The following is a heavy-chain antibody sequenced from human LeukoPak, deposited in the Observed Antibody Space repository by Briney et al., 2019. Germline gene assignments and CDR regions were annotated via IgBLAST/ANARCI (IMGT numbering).Heavy chain of an antibody. D-gene: IGHD3-10*02. CDR3: AELGITMIGGV. V-gene: IGHV3-30*04. CDR2: IAYDGSKQ. J-gene: IGHJ6*04. Sequence: GGSLRLSCVASGFTFRNHAFEWVRQAPGKGLEWVAVIAYDGSKQYYGDPLKGRFTISRDNAKNSVYLQMNSLRVEDTAVYYCAELGITMIGGVWGKGTTVTISS. CDR1: GFTFRNHA.